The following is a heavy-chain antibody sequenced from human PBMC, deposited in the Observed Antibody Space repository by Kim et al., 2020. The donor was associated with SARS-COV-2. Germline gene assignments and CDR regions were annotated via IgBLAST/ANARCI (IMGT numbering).Heavy chain of an antibody. J-gene: IGHJ6*02. CDR3: ARCGYSYYYYYGMDV. V-gene: IGHV1-2*02. Sequence: ASVKVSCKASGYTFTGYYMHWVRQAPGQGLEWMGWINPNSGGTNYAQKFQGRVTMTRDTSISTAYMELSRLRSDDTAVYYCARCGYSYYYYYGMDVWGQGTTVTVSS. D-gene: IGHD3-22*01. CDR1: GYTFTGYY. CDR2: INPNSGGT.